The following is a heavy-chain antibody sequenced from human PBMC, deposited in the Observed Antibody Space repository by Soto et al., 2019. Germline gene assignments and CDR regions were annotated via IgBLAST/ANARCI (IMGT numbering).Heavy chain of an antibody. CDR2: ISSSSSYI. J-gene: IGHJ4*02. CDR3: ARAVEAVAGVDY. V-gene: IGHV3-21*01. D-gene: IGHD6-19*01. CDR1: GFTFSSYS. Sequence: TGGSLRLSCAASGFTFSSYSMNWVRQAPGKGLEWVSSISSSSSYIYYADSVKGRFTISRDNAKNSLYLQMNSLRAEDTAVYYCARAVEAVAGVDYWGQGTLVTVSS.